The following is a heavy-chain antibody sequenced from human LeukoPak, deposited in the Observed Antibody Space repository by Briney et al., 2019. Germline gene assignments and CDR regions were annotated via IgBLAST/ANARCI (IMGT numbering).Heavy chain of an antibody. Sequence: GASVKVSCKTSGYTFTGYYMHWVRQAPGQGLEWMGWINPNSGGTNYAQKFQGRVTMTRDTSISTAYMELSRLRSDDTAVYYCATTPGYSSSWLGGYWGQGTLVTVSS. V-gene: IGHV1-2*02. CDR1: GYTFTGYY. D-gene: IGHD6-13*01. CDR2: INPNSGGT. J-gene: IGHJ4*02. CDR3: ATTPGYSSSWLGGY.